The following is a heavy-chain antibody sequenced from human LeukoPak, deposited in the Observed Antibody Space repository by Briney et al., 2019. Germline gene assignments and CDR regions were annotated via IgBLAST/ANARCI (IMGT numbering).Heavy chain of an antibody. V-gene: IGHV1-18*01. CDR3: AREYYFDSSSYYGDAFDI. D-gene: IGHD3-22*01. CDR1: GYTSTSYG. J-gene: IGHJ3*02. CDR2: ISAYNGNT. Sequence: ASVKVSCKASGYTSTSYGISWVRQAPGQGLEWMGWISAYNGNTNYAQKLQGRVTMTTDTSTSTAYMELRSLRSDDTAVYYCAREYYFDSSSYYGDAFDIWGQGTMVTVSS.